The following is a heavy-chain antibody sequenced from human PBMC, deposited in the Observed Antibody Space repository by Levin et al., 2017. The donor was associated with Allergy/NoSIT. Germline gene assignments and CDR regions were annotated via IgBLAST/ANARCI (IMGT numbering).Heavy chain of an antibody. V-gene: IGHV3-30*18. J-gene: IGHJ3*02. CDR1: GFTFSSYG. D-gene: IGHD6-19*01. CDR3: SKEVYGSGWYPLGIDAEGRKKVYAESVKSRFTIARDNATNTLDLQMNSLRAEDTAVYYCAKDVYGSGWYPLGNDAFEM. Sequence: LSLTCAASGFTFSSYGMHWVRQAPGKGLEWVAVISSDGRKKFYADSVKGRFTISRDNSKNTLDLQMNSLRAEDTAVYYCSKEVYGSGWYPLGIDAEGRKKVYAESVKSRFTIARDNATNTLDLQMNSLRAEDTAVYYCAKDVYGSGWYPLGNDAFEMWGQGTKVSVSS. CDR2: ISSDGRKK.